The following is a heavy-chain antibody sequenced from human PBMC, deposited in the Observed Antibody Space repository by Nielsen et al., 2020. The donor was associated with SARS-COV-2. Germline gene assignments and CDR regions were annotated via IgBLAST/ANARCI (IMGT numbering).Heavy chain of an antibody. CDR1: GFTFSSYS. CDR3: ARDAPTEHYDFWSGYNYYYYGMDV. Sequence: GESLKISCAASGFTFSSYSMNWVRQAPRKGLEWVSSISSSSSYIYYADSVKGRFTISRDNAKNSLYLQMNSLRAEDTAVYYCARDAPTEHYDFWSGYNYYYYGMDVWGQGTTVTVSS. V-gene: IGHV3-21*01. CDR2: ISSSSSYI. J-gene: IGHJ6*02. D-gene: IGHD3-3*01.